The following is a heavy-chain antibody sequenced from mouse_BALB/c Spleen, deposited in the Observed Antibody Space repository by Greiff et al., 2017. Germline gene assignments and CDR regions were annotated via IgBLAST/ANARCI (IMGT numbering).Heavy chain of an antibody. V-gene: IGHV5-17*02. Sequence: EVKLVESGGGLVQPGGSRKLSCAASGFTFSSFGMHWVRQAPEKGLEWVAYISSGSSTIYYADTVKGRVTISRDNPKNTLFLQMTSLRSEDTAMYYCARSRGYAHYVDYGGQGTTLTVSS. CDR3: ARSRGYAHYVDY. J-gene: IGHJ2*01. CDR2: ISSGSSTI. D-gene: IGHD2-14*01. CDR1: GFTFSSFG.